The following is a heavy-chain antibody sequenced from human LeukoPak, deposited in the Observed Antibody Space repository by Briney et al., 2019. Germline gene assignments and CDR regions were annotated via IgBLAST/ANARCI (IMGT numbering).Heavy chain of an antibody. CDR3: ARAHSWSSGYYCDY. Sequence: ASVKVSCKASGYTFTSYGISWVRQAPGQGLKWMGWISAYNGNTNYAQKLQGRVTMTTDTSTSTAYMELRSLRSDDTAVYYRARAHSWSSGYYCDYWGQGTLVTVSS. CDR1: GYTFTSYG. V-gene: IGHV1-18*01. D-gene: IGHD3-22*01. CDR2: ISAYNGNT. J-gene: IGHJ4*02.